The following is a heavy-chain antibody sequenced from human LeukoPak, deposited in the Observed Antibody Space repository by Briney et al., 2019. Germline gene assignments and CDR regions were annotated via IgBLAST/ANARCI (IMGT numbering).Heavy chain of an antibody. Sequence: SETLSLTCTVSGGSISSYYWSWIRQPPGKGLEWIGYIYYSGSTNYNPSLKSRVTISVDTSKNQFSLKLSSVTAADTAVYYCARIRNTVGAVDYWGQGTLVTVSS. CDR3: ARIRNTVGAVDY. CDR2: IYYSGST. J-gene: IGHJ4*02. CDR1: GGSISSYY. V-gene: IGHV4-59*01. D-gene: IGHD1-26*01.